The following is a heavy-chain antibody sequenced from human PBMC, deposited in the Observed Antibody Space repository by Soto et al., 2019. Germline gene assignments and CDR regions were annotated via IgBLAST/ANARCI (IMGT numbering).Heavy chain of an antibody. CDR2: IYYSGST. V-gene: IGHV4-59*01. CDR1: GGSISNYY. J-gene: IGHJ4*02. D-gene: IGHD6-6*01. CDR3: ARSDETARQFSDTDYYFDY. Sequence: SETLSLTCTVSGGSISNYYWSWIRQPPGKGLEWIGYIYYSGSTNYNPSLKSRVTISIDTSKTQFSLKLSSVNAADSAVYYCARSDETARQFSDTDYYFDYWGQGTLVTVSS.